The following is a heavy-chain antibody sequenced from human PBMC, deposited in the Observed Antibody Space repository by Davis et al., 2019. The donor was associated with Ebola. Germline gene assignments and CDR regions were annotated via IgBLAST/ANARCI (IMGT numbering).Heavy chain of an antibody. V-gene: IGHV3-21*04. CDR1: GFTFSSYS. D-gene: IGHD3-3*01. CDR3: AKAYYDFWSGYQGPHMDV. CDR2: ISSSSSYI. Sequence: GESLKISCAASGFTFSSYSMNWVRQAPGKGLEWVSSISSSSSYIYYADSVKGRFTISRDNAKNSLYLQMNSLRAEDTAVYYCAKAYYDFWSGYQGPHMDVWGKGTTVTVSS. J-gene: IGHJ6*03.